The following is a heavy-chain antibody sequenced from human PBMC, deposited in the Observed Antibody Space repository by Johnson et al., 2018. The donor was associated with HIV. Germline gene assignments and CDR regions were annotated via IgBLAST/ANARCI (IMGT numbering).Heavy chain of an antibody. J-gene: IGHJ3*02. V-gene: IGHV3-30*02. D-gene: IGHD4-11*01. CDR2: IQYDGSDK. Sequence: QVQLVESGGGVVQPGGPLRLSCAASGFIFRTNGMHWVRQAPGKGLEWVSFIQYDGSDKSYADSVKGRFTISRDNSKNTLYLQMNSLRADDTAVYYCARGSTVTTLSGAFDIWGQGTLVTVSS. CDR1: GFIFRTNG. CDR3: ARGSTVTTLSGAFDI.